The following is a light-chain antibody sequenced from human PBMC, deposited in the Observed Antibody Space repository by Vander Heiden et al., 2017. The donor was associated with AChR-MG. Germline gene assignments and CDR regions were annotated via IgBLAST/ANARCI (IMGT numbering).Light chain of an antibody. CDR2: QDS. Sequence: SYELTQPPSVSVSPGQTASITCSGDKLGDQYACWYQQKPGQSPVLVMYQDSKRPSGIPERFSGSNSGNTATLTISGTQAMDEADYYCLAWDSSTAVFGGGTKLTVL. V-gene: IGLV3-1*01. CDR3: LAWDSSTAV. J-gene: IGLJ2*01. CDR1: KLGDQY.